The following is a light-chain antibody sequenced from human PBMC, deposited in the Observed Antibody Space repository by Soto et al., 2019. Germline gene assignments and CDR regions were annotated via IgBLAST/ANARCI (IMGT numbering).Light chain of an antibody. V-gene: IGKV3-20*01. CDR2: GAS. J-gene: IGKJ1*01. Sequence: EVVLMQSPGTLSLSPGEKATLSCRASQSVRSRYLAWYQQKPGQAPRLLIYGASSRATGIPDRFSGSGSGADFTLTISRLEPEDFAVYYCQQYYNSPWTFGQGTKVDIK. CDR3: QQYYNSPWT. CDR1: QSVRSRY.